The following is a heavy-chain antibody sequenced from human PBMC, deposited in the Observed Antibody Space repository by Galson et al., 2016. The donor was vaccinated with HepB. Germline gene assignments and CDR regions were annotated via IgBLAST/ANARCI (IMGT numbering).Heavy chain of an antibody. Sequence: SLRLSCAASGFSFNDYVMHWVRQAPGKGLVWVSRISHDGNYISYADSVKGRFTISRDNTKNTLFWQMKSLGAEDTAVCYCVGDVSYKIDYWGLGTLVTVSS. J-gene: IGHJ4*02. CDR2: ISHDGNYI. CDR1: GFSFNDYV. V-gene: IGHV3-74*01. D-gene: IGHD1-26*01. CDR3: VGDVSYKIDY.